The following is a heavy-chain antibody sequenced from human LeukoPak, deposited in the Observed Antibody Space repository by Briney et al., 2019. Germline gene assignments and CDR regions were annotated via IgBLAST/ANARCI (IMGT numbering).Heavy chain of an antibody. CDR2: ITCDGCTT. J-gene: IGHJ4*02. V-gene: IGHV3-43*02. Sequence: GGXLRLSCAASGFTFDDYAMNWVRQAPGKGLEWVSLITCDGCTTYYPHSMNARFTISRENIKNSLYLQMNRLRTEDTALYYCAKGYCSGGSCYYFDYWGQGTLVTVSS. CDR1: GFTFDDYA. CDR3: AKGYCSGGSCYYFDY. D-gene: IGHD2-15*01.